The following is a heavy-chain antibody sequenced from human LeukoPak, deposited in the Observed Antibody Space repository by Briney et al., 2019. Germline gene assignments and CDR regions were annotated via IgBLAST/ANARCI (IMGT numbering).Heavy chain of an antibody. J-gene: IGHJ3*02. CDR2: IIPIFGTA. CDR1: GGTFSSYA. D-gene: IGHD1-1*01. Sequence: WASVTVSCKASGGTFSSYAISWVRQAPGQGLEWMGGIIPIFGTANYAQKFQGRVTITADKSTSTAYMELSSLRSEDTAVYYCARELEPRSDAFDIWGQGTMVTVSS. CDR3: ARELEPRSDAFDI. V-gene: IGHV1-69*06.